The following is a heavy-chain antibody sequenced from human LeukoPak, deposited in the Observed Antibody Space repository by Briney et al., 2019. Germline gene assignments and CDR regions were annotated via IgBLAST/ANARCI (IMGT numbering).Heavy chain of an antibody. Sequence: PGGSLRLSCAASGFTFSSYCMHWVRHAPGKGLVWVSRINSDGSSTSYADSVKGRFTISRDNAKNTLYLQMNSLRAEDTAVYYCARVPTTAGRYYYGMDVWGHGTTVTVSS. D-gene: IGHD6-13*01. CDR2: INSDGSST. V-gene: IGHV3-74*01. J-gene: IGHJ6*02. CDR3: ARVPTTAGRYYYGMDV. CDR1: GFTFSSYC.